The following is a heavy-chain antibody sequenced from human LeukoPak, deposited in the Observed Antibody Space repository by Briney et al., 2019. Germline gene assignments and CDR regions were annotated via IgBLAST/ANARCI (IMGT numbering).Heavy chain of an antibody. V-gene: IGHV4-59*01. J-gene: IGHJ1*01. CDR3: ARGSDSSSWYEYFQH. CDR1: GGSISTYY. D-gene: IGHD6-13*01. CDR2: IYYSGST. Sequence: SETLSLTCTVSGGSISTYYWSWIRQPPGKGLEWIGYIYYSGSTNYNPSLKSRVTISVDTSKNQFSLKVSSVTAADTAVYYCARGSDSSSWYEYFQHWGQGTLVTVSS.